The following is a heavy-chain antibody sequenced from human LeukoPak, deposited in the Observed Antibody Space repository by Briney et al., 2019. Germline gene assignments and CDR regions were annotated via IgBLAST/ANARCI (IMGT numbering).Heavy chain of an antibody. D-gene: IGHD6-25*01. Sequence: GGSLRLSCAASGFSFSSYEMNWVRQAPGKGLEWISYISASGTLTHYADSVEGRFTISRDNAKNSLYLQMNSLRGEDTAVYYCARDGTPIHSSGWVYMDVWGKGTTVTISS. CDR1: GFSFSSYE. J-gene: IGHJ6*04. V-gene: IGHV3-48*03. CDR2: ISASGTLT. CDR3: ARDGTPIHSSGWVYMDV.